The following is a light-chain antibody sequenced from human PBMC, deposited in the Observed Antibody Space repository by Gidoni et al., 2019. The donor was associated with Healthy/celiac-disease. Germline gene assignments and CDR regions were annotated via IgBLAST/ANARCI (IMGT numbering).Light chain of an antibody. CDR2: DVI. CDR3: SSYTSSSTPFYV. CDR1: SRDAGGYNY. J-gene: IGLJ1*01. V-gene: IGLV2-14*03. Sequence: QSALTQPAPVSGSPGQSITISCTGTSRDAGGYNYVSWYQQHPRKAPKLMIYDVINRPSGVSNRFSGSKSGNTSSLTISGLQAEDEADYYCSSYTSSSTPFYVFGTGTKVTVL.